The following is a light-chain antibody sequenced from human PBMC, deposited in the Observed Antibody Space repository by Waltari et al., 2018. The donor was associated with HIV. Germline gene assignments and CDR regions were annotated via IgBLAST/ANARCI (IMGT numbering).Light chain of an antibody. Sequence: QVVLTPSPSASASLGASVKITCPLSSGHTTYAIASHPQQPEKGPRFLMKVNSDGSLTKGDEIPDRFSGSASGPERSLTISSLQSEDEGDYYCQTWGAGIVVFGGGTKLSVL. V-gene: IGLV4-69*01. J-gene: IGLJ2*01. CDR3: QTWGAGIVV. CDR2: VNSDGSL. CDR1: SGHTTYA.